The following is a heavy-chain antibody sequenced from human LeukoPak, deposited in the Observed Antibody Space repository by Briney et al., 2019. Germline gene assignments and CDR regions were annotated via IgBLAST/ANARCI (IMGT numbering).Heavy chain of an antibody. CDR2: INHRGSDQ. Sequence: PGGSLRLSCAASGFTFGSSWMIWVRQAPGEGLEWVANINHRGSDQRYVDSVKGRFTISRDNTKNSLYLQMNSLRAEDTAMYYCARGRYSGTTYYFDYWGQGTLVTVSS. D-gene: IGHD5-12*01. J-gene: IGHJ4*02. V-gene: IGHV3-7*03. CDR3: ARGRYSGTTYYFDY. CDR1: GFTFGSSW.